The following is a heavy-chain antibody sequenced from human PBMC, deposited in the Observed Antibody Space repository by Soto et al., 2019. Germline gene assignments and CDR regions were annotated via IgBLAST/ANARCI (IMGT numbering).Heavy chain of an antibody. CDR2: ISGSGGST. V-gene: IGHV3-23*01. Sequence: GGSLRLSCAASGFTFSSYAMSWVRQAPGKGLEWVSAISGSGGSTYYADSVKGRFTISRDNSKNTLYLQMNSLRAEDTAVYYCAKGGAAFYCSSTSCYLDYWGQGTLVTVSS. J-gene: IGHJ4*02. CDR3: AKGGAAFYCSSTSCYLDY. CDR1: GFTFSSYA. D-gene: IGHD2-2*01.